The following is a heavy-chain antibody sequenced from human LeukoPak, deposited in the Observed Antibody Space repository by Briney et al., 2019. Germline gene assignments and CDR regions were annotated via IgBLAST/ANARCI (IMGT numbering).Heavy chain of an antibody. CDR1: GGSISSSSYY. CDR2: IYYSGST. Sequence: MTSETLSLTCTVSGGSISSSSYYWGWIRQPPGKGLEWIGSIYYSGSTYYNPSLKSRVTISVDTSKNQFSLKLSSVTAADTAVYYCARRYRSGGSCPFDYWGREPWSPSPQ. V-gene: IGHV4-39*01. J-gene: IGHJ4*02. CDR3: ARRYRSGGSCPFDY. D-gene: IGHD2-15*01.